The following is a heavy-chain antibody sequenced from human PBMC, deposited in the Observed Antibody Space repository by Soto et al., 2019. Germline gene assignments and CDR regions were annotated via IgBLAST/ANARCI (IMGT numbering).Heavy chain of an antibody. D-gene: IGHD3-10*01. CDR3: ARDLNPTYYYGSGSSHDAFDI. J-gene: IGHJ3*02. CDR1: GYTFTSYG. V-gene: IGHV1-18*01. CDR2: ISAYNGNT. Sequence: ASVKVSCKASGYTFTSYGISWVRQAPGQGLEWMGWISAYNGNTNYAQKLQGRVTMTTDTSTSTAYMELRSLRSDDTAVYYCARDLNPTYYYGSGSSHDAFDIWGQGTMVTVSS.